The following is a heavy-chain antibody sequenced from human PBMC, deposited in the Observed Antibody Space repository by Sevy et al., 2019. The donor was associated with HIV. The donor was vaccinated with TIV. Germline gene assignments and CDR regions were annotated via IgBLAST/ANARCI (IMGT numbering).Heavy chain of an antibody. V-gene: IGHV3-48*01. Sequence: GGSLRLSCAASGFTFNIFSINWVRQAPGKGLEWVSYISSSTIYYADSVKGRFTISRDNAKNSLSLQMNSLRAEDTAVYYCPREGGYTDQGMDVWGQGTTVTVSS. CDR3: PREGGYTDQGMDV. CDR2: ISSSTI. J-gene: IGHJ6*02. CDR1: GFTFNIFS. D-gene: IGHD5-12*01.